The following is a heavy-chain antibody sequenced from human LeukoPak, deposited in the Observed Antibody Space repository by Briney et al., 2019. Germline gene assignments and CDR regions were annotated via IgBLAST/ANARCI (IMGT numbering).Heavy chain of an antibody. CDR2: IYYSGSN. V-gene: IGHV4-39*07. D-gene: IGHD2-15*01. Sequence: SETLSLTCTVSGGSFSSYYWGWIRQPPGKGLEWIGSIYYSGSNYYNPSLKSRVTISVDTSKNQFSLKVSSVTAADTAVYYCVRAPGSCRGGLCYRHFDNWGQGTLVTVSS. CDR1: GGSFSSYY. J-gene: IGHJ4*02. CDR3: VRAPGSCRGGLCYRHFDN.